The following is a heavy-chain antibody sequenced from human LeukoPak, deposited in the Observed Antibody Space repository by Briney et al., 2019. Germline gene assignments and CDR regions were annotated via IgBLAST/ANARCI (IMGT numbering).Heavy chain of an antibody. Sequence: SSETLSLTCAVYGGSFSGYYWSWIRQPPGKGLEWIGYIYYSGSTNYNPSLKSRVTISVDTSKNQFSLKLSSVTAADTAVYYCATMGGYSSSWWAFDIWGQGTMVTVSS. J-gene: IGHJ3*02. CDR2: IYYSGST. CDR3: ATMGGYSSSWWAFDI. D-gene: IGHD6-13*01. V-gene: IGHV4-59*01. CDR1: GGSFSGYY.